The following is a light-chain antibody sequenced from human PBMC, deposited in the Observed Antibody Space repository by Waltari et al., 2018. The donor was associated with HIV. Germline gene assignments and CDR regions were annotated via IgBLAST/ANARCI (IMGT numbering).Light chain of an antibody. CDR1: NSNIGADYG. J-gene: IGLJ2*01. V-gene: IGLV1-40*01. CDR2: DTI. CDR3: QSYDSGLGGV. Sequence: QSVLTQPPSVSGAPGQSVTISCTGGNSNIGADYGVHWYRQLPGTAPKLLSYDTINRPSGGLDRFAGAKSGTSSPRAITGLQAGDEADYYCQSYDSGLGGVFGGGTKLIVL.